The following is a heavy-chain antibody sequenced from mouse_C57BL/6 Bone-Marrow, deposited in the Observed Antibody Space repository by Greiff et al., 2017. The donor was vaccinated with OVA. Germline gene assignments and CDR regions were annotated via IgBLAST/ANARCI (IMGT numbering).Heavy chain of an antibody. J-gene: IGHJ2*01. CDR1: GYTFTSYT. CDR3: ARSGGLPFFDY. Sequence: VQLQQSGAELARPGASVKMSCKASGYTFTSYTMHWVKQRPGPGLEWIGYINPSSGYPKYNQKFKDKATLTADKSSSTAYMQLSSLTSEDSAVYYCARSGGLPFFDYWGQGTTLTVSS. D-gene: IGHD2-4*01. V-gene: IGHV1-4*01. CDR2: INPSSGYP.